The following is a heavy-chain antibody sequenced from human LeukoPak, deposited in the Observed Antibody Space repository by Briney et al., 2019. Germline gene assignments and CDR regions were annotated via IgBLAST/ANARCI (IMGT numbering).Heavy chain of an antibody. CDR1: GFIFSKYW. Sequence: PGGSLRLSCAASGFIFSKYWMLWFRQAPGKGPVFVSRIASDGDGTTYADSVIGRFTISRDNAKNTLYLQMDSLRVEDTAVYYCVRDSTSGVDFWGQGTLVTVSS. J-gene: IGHJ4*02. D-gene: IGHD3-10*01. CDR3: VRDSTSGVDF. V-gene: IGHV3-74*03. CDR2: IASDGDGT.